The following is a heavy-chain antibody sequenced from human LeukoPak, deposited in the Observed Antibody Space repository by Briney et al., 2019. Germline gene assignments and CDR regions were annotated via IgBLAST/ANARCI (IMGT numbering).Heavy chain of an antibody. CDR1: GGTFSSYA. V-gene: IGHV1-69*04. J-gene: IGHJ6*02. CDR2: TIPILGIA. Sequence: ASVKVSCKASGGTFSSYAISWVRQAPGQGLEWMGRTIPILGIANYAQKFQGRVTITADKSTSTAYMELSSLRSEDTAVYYCAREAAAGTSYYYYGMDVWGQGTTVTVSS. CDR3: AREAAAGTSYYYYGMDV. D-gene: IGHD6-13*01.